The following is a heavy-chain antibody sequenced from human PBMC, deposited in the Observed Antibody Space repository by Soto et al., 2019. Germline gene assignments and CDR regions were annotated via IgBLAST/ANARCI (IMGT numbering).Heavy chain of an antibody. J-gene: IGHJ4*02. CDR3: ATDSSGYFQSFDY. Sequence: SVKVSCKASGGTFSSYAISWVRQAPGQGLEWMGGIIPIFGTANYAQEFQGRVTITADESTSTAYMELSSLRSEDTAVYYCATDSSGYFQSFDYWGQGTLVTVSS. D-gene: IGHD3-22*01. CDR1: GGTFSSYA. V-gene: IGHV1-69*13. CDR2: IIPIFGTA.